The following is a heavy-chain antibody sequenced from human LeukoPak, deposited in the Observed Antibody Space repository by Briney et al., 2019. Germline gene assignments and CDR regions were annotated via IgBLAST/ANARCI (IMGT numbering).Heavy chain of an antibody. D-gene: IGHD4-17*01. CDR1: GGSFSGYY. CDR3: ARIPTVWFDP. V-gene: IGHV4-34*01. Sequence: SETLSLTCAVYGGSFSGYYWNWIRQPPGKGLEWVGEINHSGSTNYNPSLKSRVTISVDTSKNQFSLKLSSVTAADTAVYYCARIPTVWFDPWGQGTLVTVSS. J-gene: IGHJ5*02. CDR2: INHSGST.